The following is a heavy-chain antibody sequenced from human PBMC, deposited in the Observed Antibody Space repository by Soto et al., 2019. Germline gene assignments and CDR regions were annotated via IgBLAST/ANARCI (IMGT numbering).Heavy chain of an antibody. CDR2: MNPGSGDT. Sequence: ASVKVSCKASGYSFTNNDVTWVRQATGQGLEWMGWMNPGSGDTGYAQKFQGRVTMTSDTSISTAHMELSSLRSEDTAVYYCARRAETNGWNGFGADKYYFDFWGQGTLVTVS. J-gene: IGHJ4*02. V-gene: IGHV1-8*01. CDR3: ARRAETNGWNGFGADKYYFDF. CDR1: GYSFTNND. D-gene: IGHD1-1*01.